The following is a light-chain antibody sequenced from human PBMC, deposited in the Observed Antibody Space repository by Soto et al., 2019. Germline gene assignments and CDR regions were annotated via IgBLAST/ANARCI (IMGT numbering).Light chain of an antibody. CDR1: QSVLYRSKNKNY. Sequence: DIVMTQSPDSLAVSVGERATINCKSSQSVLYRSKNKNYLAWYQQKPGQPPKLLMYWASTRESGVPDRFSGSGSGTDFTLTISGLQAEDVAVYYCQQYYTTPLTFGGGTKVEIK. J-gene: IGKJ4*01. CDR2: WAS. CDR3: QQYYTTPLT. V-gene: IGKV4-1*01.